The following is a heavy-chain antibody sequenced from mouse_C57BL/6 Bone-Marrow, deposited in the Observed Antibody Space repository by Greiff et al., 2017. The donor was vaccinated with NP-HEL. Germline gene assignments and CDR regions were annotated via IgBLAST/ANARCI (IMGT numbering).Heavy chain of an antibody. CDR1: GYTFTSYW. D-gene: IGHD1-1*01. CDR2: IDPNSGGT. V-gene: IGHV1-72*01. Sequence: QVQLQQSGAELVKPGASVKLSCKASGYTFTSYWMHWVKQRPGRGLEWIGRIDPNSGGTKYNEKFKSKATLTVDKPSSTAYMQLSSLTSEDSAVYYCARERLLRSNYAMDYWGQGTSVTVSS. CDR3: ARERLLRSNYAMDY. J-gene: IGHJ4*01.